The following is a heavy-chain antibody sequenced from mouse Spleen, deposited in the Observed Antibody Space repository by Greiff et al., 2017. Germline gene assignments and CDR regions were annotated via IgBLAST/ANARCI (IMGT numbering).Heavy chain of an antibody. D-gene: IGHD2-4*01. V-gene: IGHV14-3*01. CDR2: IDPANGNT. J-gene: IGHJ1*03. Sequence: VQLQQSVAELVRPGASVKLSCTASGFNIKNTYMHWVKQRPEQGLEWIGRIDPANGNTKYAPKFQGKATITADTSSNTAYLQLSSLTSEDTAIYYCASPFYYDYDVGYFDVWGTGTTVTVSS. CDR3: ASPFYYDYDVGYFDV. CDR1: GFNIKNTY.